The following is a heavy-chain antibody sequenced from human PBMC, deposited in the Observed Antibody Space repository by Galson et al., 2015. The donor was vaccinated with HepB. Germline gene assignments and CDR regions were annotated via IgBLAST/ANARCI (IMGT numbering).Heavy chain of an antibody. V-gene: IGHV5-51*01. J-gene: IGHJ4*02. CDR2: IYPGDSDT. CDR1: GYSFTSYW. D-gene: IGHD7-27*01. Sequence: QSGAEVKKPGESLKISCKGSGYSFTSYWIGWVRQMPGKGLEWMGIIYPGDSDTRYSPSFQGQVTISADKSISTAYLQWSSLKASDTAVYYCARGHVDELGILSFGDDYWGQGTLVTVSS. CDR3: ARGHVDELGILSFGDDY.